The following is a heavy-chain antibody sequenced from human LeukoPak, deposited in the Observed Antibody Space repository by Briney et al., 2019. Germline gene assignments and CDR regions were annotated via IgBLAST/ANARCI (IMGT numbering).Heavy chain of an antibody. V-gene: IGHV1-46*01. CDR1: GYTFTRYY. J-gene: IGHJ6*04. CDR2: INPSGGST. CDR3: ARALLPNDYGDYTSDV. D-gene: IGHD4-17*01. Sequence: ASVKVSCKASGYTFTRYYMHWVRQAPGQGLEWMGIINPSGGSTSYAQKFQGRVTMTRDMSTSTVYMELSSLRSEDMAVYYCARALLPNDYGDYTSDVWGKGTTVTVSS.